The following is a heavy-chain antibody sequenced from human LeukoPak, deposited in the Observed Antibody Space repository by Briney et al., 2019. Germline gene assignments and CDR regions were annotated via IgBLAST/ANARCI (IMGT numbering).Heavy chain of an antibody. D-gene: IGHD6-6*01. CDR3: ARDFSSSSSVYYYYYMDV. CDR1: GGSFSGYY. V-gene: IGHV4-34*01. CDR2: INHSGST. Sequence: SETLSLTCAVYGGSFSGYYWSWIRQPPGKGLEWIGEINHSGSTNYNPSLKSQVTISVDTSKNQFSLRLNSVTAADTAVYYCARDFSSSSSVYYYYYMDVWGKGTSVTVSS. J-gene: IGHJ6*03.